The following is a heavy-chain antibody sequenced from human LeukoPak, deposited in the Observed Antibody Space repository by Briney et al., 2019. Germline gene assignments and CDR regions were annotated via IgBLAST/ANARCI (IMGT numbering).Heavy chain of an antibody. J-gene: IGHJ6*02. CDR3: ARSYSYGSYYYYGMDV. V-gene: IGHV1-69*13. D-gene: IGHD5-18*01. Sequence: ASVKVSCKASGGTCSSYAISWVRQAPGQGLEWMGGIIPIFGTANYAQKFQGRVTITADESTSTAYMELSSLRSEDTAVYYCARSYSYGSYYYYGMDVWGQGTTVTVSS. CDR1: GGTCSSYA. CDR2: IIPIFGTA.